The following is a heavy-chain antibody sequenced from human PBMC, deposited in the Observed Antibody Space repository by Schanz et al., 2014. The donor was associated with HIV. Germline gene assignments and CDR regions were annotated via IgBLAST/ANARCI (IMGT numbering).Heavy chain of an antibody. V-gene: IGHV3-15*01. Sequence: VQLVESGGGLVKPGGSLRLSCVASGFTFNNAWMNWVRQAPGKGLEWVGRIKSAPYSGTTDYPAPVKGRFTVSRDDSKTTVYLQMNSLKTEDTGVYYCAAGLGHSDFDYWGQGTLVTVSS. J-gene: IGHJ4*02. CDR1: GFTFNNAW. D-gene: IGHD2-15*01. CDR2: IKSAPYSGTT. CDR3: AAGLGHSDFDY.